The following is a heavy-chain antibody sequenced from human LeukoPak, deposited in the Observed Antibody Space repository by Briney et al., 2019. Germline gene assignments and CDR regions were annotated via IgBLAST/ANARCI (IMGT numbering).Heavy chain of an antibody. CDR3: AREVGPCSGGSCYHADY. V-gene: IGHV1-8*01. CDR2: MNPNSGNT. D-gene: IGHD2-15*01. Sequence: ASVKVSCKASGYTFTSYDINWVRQATGQGLEWMGWMNPNSGNTGYAQKFQGRVTMTRNTSISTAYMELSSPRSEDTAVYYCAREVGPCSGGSCYHADYWGQGTLVTVSS. CDR1: GYTFTSYD. J-gene: IGHJ4*02.